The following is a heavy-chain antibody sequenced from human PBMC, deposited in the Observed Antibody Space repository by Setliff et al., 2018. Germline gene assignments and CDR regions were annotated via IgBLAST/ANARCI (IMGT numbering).Heavy chain of an antibody. CDR2: VYTTGST. CDR1: GGSMGSYY. V-gene: IGHV4-4*07. J-gene: IGHJ6*03. CDR3: ARVRITPYCMDV. Sequence: SETLSLTCTVSGGSMGSYYWTWIRQSAGKGLEWIGRVYTTGSTAFNPSLNSRVTMSLDKSKNQFSLKLYSVTAADTAVYFCARVRITPYCMDVWGKGTRSPSP. D-gene: IGHD3-10*01.